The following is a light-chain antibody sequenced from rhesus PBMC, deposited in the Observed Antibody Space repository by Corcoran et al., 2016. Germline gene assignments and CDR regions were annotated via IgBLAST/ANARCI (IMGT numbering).Light chain of an antibody. J-gene: IGKJ4*01. CDR1: QSVSSK. CDR2: GAS. V-gene: IGKV3-42*01. CDR3: QQDYSWPLT. Sequence: DIVMTQSPATLSLSPGERGTLSCRTSQSVSSKLAWYQQKPGQAPKLLIFGASSRATGIPGRFSCSGAGTEFTLSISSLEPEDVGIYYCQQDYSWPLTFGGGTKVELK.